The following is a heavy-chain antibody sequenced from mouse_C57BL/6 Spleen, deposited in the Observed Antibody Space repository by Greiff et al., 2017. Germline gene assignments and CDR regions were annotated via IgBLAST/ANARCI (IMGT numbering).Heavy chain of an antibody. CDR3: ARVGTDYDGTWFAY. V-gene: IGHV2-6*01. CDR2: IWGVGST. CDR1: GFSLTSYG. Sequence: VQVVESGPGLVAPSQSLSITCTVSGFSLTSYGVDWVRQSPGKGLEWLGVIWGVGSTNYNSALKSRLSISKDNSKSQVFLKMNSLQTDDTAMYYCARVGTDYDGTWFAYWGQGTLVTVSA. D-gene: IGHD2-4*01. J-gene: IGHJ3*01.